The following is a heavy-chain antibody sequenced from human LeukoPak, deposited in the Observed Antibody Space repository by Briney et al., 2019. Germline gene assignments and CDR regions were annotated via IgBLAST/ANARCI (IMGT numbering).Heavy chain of an antibody. CDR3: ARGRLLRFLEWLFLGY. Sequence: GGSLRLSCAASGFTFSSYAMHWVRQAPGKGLEWVAVISYDGSNKYYADSVKGRFTISRDNSKNTLYLQMNSLRAEDTAVYYCARGRLLRFLEWLFLGYWGQGTLVTVSS. V-gene: IGHV3-30-3*01. CDR2: ISYDGSNK. D-gene: IGHD3-3*01. CDR1: GFTFSSYA. J-gene: IGHJ4*02.